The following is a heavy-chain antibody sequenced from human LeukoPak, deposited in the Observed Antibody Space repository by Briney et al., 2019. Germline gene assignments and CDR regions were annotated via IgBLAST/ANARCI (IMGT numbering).Heavy chain of an antibody. J-gene: IGHJ6*03. CDR2: IWYDGSNK. CDR1: GFTFSSYG. Sequence: GGSLRLSCAASGFTFSSYGMHWVRQAPGKGPEWVAVIWYDGSNKYYADSVKGRFTISRDNSKNTLYLQMNSLRAEDTAVYYCAKDEFPWQPEDYYYYMDVWGKGTTVTVSS. V-gene: IGHV3-33*06. D-gene: IGHD1-14*01. CDR3: AKDEFPWQPEDYYYYMDV.